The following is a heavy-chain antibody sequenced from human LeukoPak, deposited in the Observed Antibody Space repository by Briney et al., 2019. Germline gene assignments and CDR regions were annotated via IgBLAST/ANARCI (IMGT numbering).Heavy chain of an antibody. V-gene: IGHV4-61*02. CDR1: GGSISSGRYY. J-gene: IGHJ6*02. D-gene: IGHD2-21*02. Sequence: SETLSLTCTVSGGSISSGRYYWSWIRQPAGKGLEWIGRIYTSGSTNYNPSLKSRVTISVDTSKNQFSLKLSSVTAADTAVYYCARDRGGDCYSCYYYGMDVWGQGTTVTVSS. CDR2: IYTSGST. CDR3: ARDRGGDCYSCYYYGMDV.